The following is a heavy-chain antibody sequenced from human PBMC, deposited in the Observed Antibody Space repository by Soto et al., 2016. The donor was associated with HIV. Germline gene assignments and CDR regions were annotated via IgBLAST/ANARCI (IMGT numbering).Heavy chain of an antibody. CDR2: IRSKANSYAT. D-gene: IGHD4-17*01. V-gene: IGHV3-73*01. Sequence: EVQLVESGGGLVQPGGSLKLSCAASGFTFSGSAMHWVRQASGKGLEWVGRIRSKANSYATAYAASVKGRFTISRDDSKNTAYLQMNSLKTEDTAVYYCTRRDGTTAEMDYWGQGTLVTVSS. CDR1: GFTFSGSA. CDR3: TRRDGTTAEMDY. J-gene: IGHJ4*02.